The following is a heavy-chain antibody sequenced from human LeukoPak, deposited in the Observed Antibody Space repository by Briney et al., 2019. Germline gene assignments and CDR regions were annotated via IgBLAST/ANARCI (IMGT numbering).Heavy chain of an antibody. Sequence: ASVKVSCKASGYTFTSYAMNWVRQAPGQGLEWMGWINTNTGNPTYAQGFTGRFVFSLDTSVSTAYLQISSLKAEDTAVYYCARDMSPQAEVWGQTHAPIAAAADYWGQGTLVTVSS. CDR3: ARDMSPQAEVWGQTHAPIAAAADY. D-gene: IGHD6-13*01. J-gene: IGHJ4*02. CDR2: INTNTGNP. CDR1: GYTFTSYA. V-gene: IGHV7-4-1*02.